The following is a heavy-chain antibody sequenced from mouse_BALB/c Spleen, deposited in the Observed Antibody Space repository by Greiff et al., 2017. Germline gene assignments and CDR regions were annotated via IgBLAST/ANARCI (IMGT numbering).Heavy chain of an antibody. V-gene: IGHV4-1*02. D-gene: IGHD2-3*01. J-gene: IGHJ3*01. CDR3: ARPYDGYYSAWFAY. Sequence: EVKLLESGGGLVQPGGSLKLSCAASGFDFSRYWMSWVRQAPGKGLEWIGEINPDSSTINYTPSLKDKFIISRDNAKNTLYLQMSKVRSEDTALYYCARPYDGYYSAWFAYWGQGTLVTVSA. CDR1: GFDFSRYW. CDR2: INPDSSTI.